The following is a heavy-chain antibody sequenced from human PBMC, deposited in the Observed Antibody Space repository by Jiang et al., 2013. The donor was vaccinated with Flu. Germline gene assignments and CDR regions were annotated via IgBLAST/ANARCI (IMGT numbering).Heavy chain of an antibody. Sequence: RGLEWASSISSGTSYIYYADSVKGRFTISRDNAKNSLYLRMNSLRAEDTAVYYCARDPYYDSTAYSLENAFDLWGQGTMVTVSS. D-gene: IGHD3-22*01. CDR3: ARDPYYDSTAYSLENAFDL. J-gene: IGHJ3*01. V-gene: IGHV3-21*01. CDR2: ISSGTSYI.